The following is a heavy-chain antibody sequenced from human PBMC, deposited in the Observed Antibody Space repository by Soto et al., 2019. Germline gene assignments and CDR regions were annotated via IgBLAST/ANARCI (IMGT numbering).Heavy chain of an antibody. J-gene: IGHJ4*02. CDR1: GGSISSYY. CDR3: ASHVDYGFLIAY. Sequence: QVQLQESGPGLVKPSETLSLTCTVSGGSISSYYWSWIRQPPGKGLGWIGYIYYSGSTNYNPSPRSRVTISVDTSKNQFSLKLSSVTVADTAVYYCASHVDYGFLIAYWGQGTMVTVSS. V-gene: IGHV4-59*08. D-gene: IGHD4-17*01. CDR2: IYYSGST.